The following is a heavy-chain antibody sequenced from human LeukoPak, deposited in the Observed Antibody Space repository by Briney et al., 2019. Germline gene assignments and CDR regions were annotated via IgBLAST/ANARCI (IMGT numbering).Heavy chain of an antibody. D-gene: IGHD5-12*01. Sequence: GEALKLSCNWSGYSFTSYWIGWVRQMPGKGLEWMGLIYPDDSDTRYSPSFQGQVTISADKSIRTAYLQWSSLKASDTAMYYCARKSYTGYDSPDYFDYWGQGTLVTVSS. CDR1: GYSFTSYW. CDR3: ARKSYTGYDSPDYFDY. CDR2: IYPDDSDT. J-gene: IGHJ4*02. V-gene: IGHV5-51*01.